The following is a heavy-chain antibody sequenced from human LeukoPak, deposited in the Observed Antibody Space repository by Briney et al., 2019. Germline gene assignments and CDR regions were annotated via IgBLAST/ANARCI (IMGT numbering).Heavy chain of an antibody. V-gene: IGHV4-4*07. D-gene: IGHD6-13*01. CDR1: GGSISSYY. Sequence: PSETLSLTCTVSGGSISSYYWSWIRQPAGKGLEWIGRIYTSGSTNYNPSLKSRVTMSVDTSKNQFSLKLSSVTAADTAVYYCAREGAFGYSSPMDIWGQGTMVTVPS. CDR2: IYTSGST. J-gene: IGHJ3*02. CDR3: AREGAFGYSSPMDI.